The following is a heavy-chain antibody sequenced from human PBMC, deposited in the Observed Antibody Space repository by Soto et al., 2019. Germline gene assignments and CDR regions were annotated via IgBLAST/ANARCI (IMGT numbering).Heavy chain of an antibody. CDR3: ARDRPYGATYYYYYGMDV. Sequence: SERLHLICTVSGFSISSDDSSWIRPPAGKGLEWIGRIYTSGSTNYNPSLKSRVTMSVDTSKNQFSLKLSSVTAADTAVYYCARDRPYGATYYYYYGMDVWGQGTTVT. CDR1: GFSISSDD. J-gene: IGHJ6*02. CDR2: IYTSGST. D-gene: IGHD4-17*01. V-gene: IGHV4-4*07.